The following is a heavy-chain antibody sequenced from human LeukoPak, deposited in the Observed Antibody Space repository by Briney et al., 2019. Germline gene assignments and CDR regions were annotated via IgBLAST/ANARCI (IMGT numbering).Heavy chain of an antibody. CDR2: IKSKSDGGTI. J-gene: IGHJ4*02. CDR1: GFILRDVW. V-gene: IGHV3-15*01. Sequence: VGSLRLSRAGSGFILRDVWMSWGRQAPGQGQEWVGRIKSKSDGGTINYAAPVKGRVTMSRDDSKKTFSLEMNNLKTEDTGVYYCTTDLDYWGQGTLVTVSS. CDR3: TTDLDY.